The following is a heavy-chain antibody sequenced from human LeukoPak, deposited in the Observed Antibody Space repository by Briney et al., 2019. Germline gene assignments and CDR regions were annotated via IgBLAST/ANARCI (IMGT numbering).Heavy chain of an antibody. CDR2: IYYSGTT. CDR1: GFSLSTSGMG. CDR3: VCGYYSRGDY. J-gene: IGHJ4*02. D-gene: IGHD2-15*01. V-gene: IGHV4-39*01. Sequence: SGPTLVNPTQTLTLTCAFSGFSLSTSGMGVGWIRQPPGKGLEWIGIIYYSGTTYYKPSLKSRLSISVDTSKNQFSLKLSSVTAADTAVYYCVCGYYSRGDYWGQGTLVTVSS.